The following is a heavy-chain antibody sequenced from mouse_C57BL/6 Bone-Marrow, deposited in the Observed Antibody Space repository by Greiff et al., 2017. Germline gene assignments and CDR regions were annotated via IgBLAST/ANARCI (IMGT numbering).Heavy chain of an antibody. Sequence: QVQLQQSGPELVKPGASVKISCKASGYDFSSSWMHWVKQRPGQGLEWIGRIYPGDGDTKYNGKFKGTATLTADKSSSTAYMQLISLTYEDSAVDFGARSAQATFPCDDWGQGTTLTGAS. CDR1: GYDFSSSW. V-gene: IGHV1-82*01. CDR2: IYPGDGDT. CDR3: ARSAQATFPCDD. D-gene: IGHD3-2*02. J-gene: IGHJ2*01.